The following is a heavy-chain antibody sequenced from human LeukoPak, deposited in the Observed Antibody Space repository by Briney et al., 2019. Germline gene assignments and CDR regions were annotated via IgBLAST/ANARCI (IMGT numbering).Heavy chain of an antibody. V-gene: IGHV3-23*01. D-gene: IGHD2-21*02. CDR3: APNIVVVTAEPHYFDY. CDR1: GISFSTYA. Sequence: GGSLRLSCTASGISFSTYAMSWVRQTPGKGLEWVSAISGSGRSPYYADSVKGHFTISRDNSKNTLYLQMNSLRAEDTAVYYCAPNIVVVTAEPHYFDYWGQGTLVTVSS. J-gene: IGHJ4*02. CDR2: ISGSGRSP.